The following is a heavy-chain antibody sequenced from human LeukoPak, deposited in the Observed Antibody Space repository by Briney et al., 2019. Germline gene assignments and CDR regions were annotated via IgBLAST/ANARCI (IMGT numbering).Heavy chain of an antibody. CDR1: GFTVSSNY. D-gene: IGHD6-19*01. Sequence: GGSLRLSCEASGFTVSSNYMSWVRQAPGKGLEWVSVIYSGGSTYYADSVKGQFTISRDNSKNTLYLQMNSLRAEDTAVYYCASTQWLVPRNAFDIWGQGTMVTVSS. V-gene: IGHV3-53*01. CDR2: IYSGGST. CDR3: ASTQWLVPRNAFDI. J-gene: IGHJ3*02.